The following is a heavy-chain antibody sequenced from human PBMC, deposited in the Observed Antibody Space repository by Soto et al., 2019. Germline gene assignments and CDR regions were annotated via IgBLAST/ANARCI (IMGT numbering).Heavy chain of an antibody. CDR1: GGSFSGYY. J-gene: IGHJ6*02. V-gene: IGHV4-34*01. CDR3: ARAPRITIFGVVINYGMDV. CDR2: INHSGST. D-gene: IGHD3-3*01. Sequence: SETLSVTCAVYGGSFSGYYWSWIRQPPGKGLEWIGEINHSGSTNYNPSLKSRVTISVDTSKNQFSLKLSSVTAADTAVYYCARAPRITIFGVVINYGMDVWGQGTTVTVSS.